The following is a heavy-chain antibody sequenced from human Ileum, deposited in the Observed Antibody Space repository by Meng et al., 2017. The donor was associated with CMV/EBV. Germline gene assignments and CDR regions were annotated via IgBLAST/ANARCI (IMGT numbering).Heavy chain of an antibody. CDR2: INHSGST. J-gene: IGHJ4*02. CDR1: GGSFSGYY. D-gene: IGHD2-15*01. V-gene: IGHV4-34*01. Sequence: VYGGSFSGYYWGWIRQPPGKGLEWIGEINHSGSTNYNPSLKSRVTISVDTSKNQFSLRLSSVTAADTAVYYCARGTYCSGSSCPLRYWGQGTLVTVSS. CDR3: ARGTYCSGSSCPLRY.